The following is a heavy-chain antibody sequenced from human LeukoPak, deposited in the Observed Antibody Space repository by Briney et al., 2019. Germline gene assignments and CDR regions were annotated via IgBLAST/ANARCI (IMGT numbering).Heavy chain of an antibody. CDR1: GFTFSSYG. J-gene: IGHJ4*02. CDR3: AKTGQLEYFDY. CDR2: ISYDGSNK. Sequence: QPGRSLRLSCAASGFTFSSYGMHWVRQAPGKGLEWVAVISYDGSNKYYADSVKGRFTISRDNSKNTLYLQTNSLRAEDTAVYYCAKTGQLEYFDYWGQGTLVTVSS. D-gene: IGHD6-13*01. V-gene: IGHV3-30*18.